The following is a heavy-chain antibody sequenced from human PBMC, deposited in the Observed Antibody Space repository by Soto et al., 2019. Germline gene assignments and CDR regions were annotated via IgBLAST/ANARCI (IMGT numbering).Heavy chain of an antibody. V-gene: IGHV4-39*01. CDR1: GGSISSSSYY. CDR3: ARSGVLRYFGWFNWFHP. Sequence: SETLSLTCTVSGGSISSSSYYWGWIRQPPGKGLEWIGSIYYSGSTYYNPSLKSRVTISVDTSKNQFSLKLSSVTAADTAVYYCARSGVLRYFGWFNWFHPWGQGILVTVS. CDR2: IYYSGST. D-gene: IGHD3-9*01. J-gene: IGHJ5*02.